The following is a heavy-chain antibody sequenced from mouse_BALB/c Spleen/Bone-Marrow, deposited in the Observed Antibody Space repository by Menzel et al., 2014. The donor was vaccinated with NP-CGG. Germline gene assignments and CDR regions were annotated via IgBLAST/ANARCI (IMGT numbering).Heavy chain of an antibody. V-gene: IGHV1-69*02. Sequence: QVQLQQSGAELVRPGASVKLSCEASGYTFTSYWINWVKQRPGQGLEWIGNIYPSDSYTNYNQKFKDKATLTVDKSLSTAYMQLSSPTSEDSAVYYCTRLYGSTYVAYGMDYWGQGTSVTVSS. CDR2: IYPSDSYT. CDR1: GYTFTSYW. D-gene: IGHD1-1*01. J-gene: IGHJ4*01. CDR3: TRLYGSTYVAYGMDY.